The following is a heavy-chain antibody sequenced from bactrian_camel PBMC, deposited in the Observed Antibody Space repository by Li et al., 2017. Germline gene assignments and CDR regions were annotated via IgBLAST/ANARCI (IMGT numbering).Heavy chain of an antibody. J-gene: IGHJ4*01. CDR1: GLTFSSHA. Sequence: QLVESGGGLVQPGGSLRLSCAASGLTFSSHAMSWVRQAPGKGLEWASTISSYSSITYYADSVKGRFTISRDNAKNTVYLQMNSLKSEDTALYTVPHGTVVASGLTGARGPRSPSP. CDR2: ISSYSSIT. D-gene: IGHD6*01. CDR3: PHGTVVASGLT. V-gene: IGHV3-2*01.